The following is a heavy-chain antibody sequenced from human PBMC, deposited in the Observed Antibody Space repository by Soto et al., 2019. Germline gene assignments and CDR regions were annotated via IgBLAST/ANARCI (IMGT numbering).Heavy chain of an antibody. J-gene: IGHJ4*02. CDR1: GYTFTGYY. V-gene: IGHV1-2*04. CDR2: INPNSGGT. D-gene: IGHD6-6*01. Sequence: GASVKVSCKASGYTFTGYYMHWVRQAPGQGLEWMGWINPNSGGTNYAQKFQGWVTMTRDTSISTAYMELSSLRSEDTAVYYCARDQEYSSSSDYWGQGTLVTVSS. CDR3: ARDQEYSSSSDY.